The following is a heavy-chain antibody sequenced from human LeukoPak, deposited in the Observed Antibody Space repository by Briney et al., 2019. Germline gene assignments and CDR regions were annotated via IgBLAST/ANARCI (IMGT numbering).Heavy chain of an antibody. V-gene: IGHV3-66*01. CDR2: IYRVGST. CDR3: AKESAYYDSSGYPTYFFDF. Sequence: GGSLRLSCAASGFTASTSQMSWVRQAPGKGLEWVSLIYRVGSTHYADPVKGRFTISRDNSKNTLDLQMNSLRAEDTAVYYCAKESAYYDSSGYPTYFFDFWGQGTLVTVSS. D-gene: IGHD3-22*01. CDR1: GFTASTSQ. J-gene: IGHJ4*02.